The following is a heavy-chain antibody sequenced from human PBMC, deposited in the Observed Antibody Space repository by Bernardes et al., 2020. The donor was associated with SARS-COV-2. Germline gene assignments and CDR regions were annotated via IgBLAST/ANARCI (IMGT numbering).Heavy chain of an antibody. D-gene: IGHD6-19*01. CDR1: GFTFSSYG. V-gene: IGHV3-33*01. CDR3: ARDSHSGWSLDY. CDR2: IWYDGSNK. Sequence: GGSLRLSCAASGFTFSSYGMHWVRQAPGKGLEWVAVIWYDGSNKYYADSVKGRFTISRDNSKNTLYLQMNSLRAEDTAVYYCARDSHSGWSLDYWGQGTLVTVSS. J-gene: IGHJ4*02.